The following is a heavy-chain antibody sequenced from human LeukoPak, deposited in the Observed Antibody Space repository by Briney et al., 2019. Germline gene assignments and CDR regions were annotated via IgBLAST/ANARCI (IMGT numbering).Heavy chain of an antibody. CDR3: ARTSTADFWSGTYDY. J-gene: IGHJ4*02. CDR1: GGTFTSYA. D-gene: IGHD3-3*01. V-gene: IGHV1-69*13. CDR2: IIPIFGTA. Sequence: SVKVSCKASGGTFTSYAISWLRQAPGQALEWMGGIIPIFGTANYAQKFQGRVTITADESTSTAYMELSSLRSEDTAAYYCARTSTADFWSGTYDYWGQGTLVTVSS.